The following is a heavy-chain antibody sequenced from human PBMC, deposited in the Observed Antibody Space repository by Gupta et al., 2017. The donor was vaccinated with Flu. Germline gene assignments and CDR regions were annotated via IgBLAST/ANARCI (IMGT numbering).Heavy chain of an antibody. CDR1: GCTFRRNA. CDR3: ARSGNYYGSYLDY. V-gene: IGHV1-69*01. D-gene: IGHD1-26*01. J-gene: IGHJ4*02. CDR2: IIAIFGTA. Sequence: VQLVQSGPEVKKPGSSVKVSCKASGCTFRRNAISWVRQAPGQGLEWMGGIIAIFGTANYAQKFQGRVTITADESTSTAYMALSSLRSEDTAVYYCARSGNYYGSYLDYWGQGTLVTVSS.